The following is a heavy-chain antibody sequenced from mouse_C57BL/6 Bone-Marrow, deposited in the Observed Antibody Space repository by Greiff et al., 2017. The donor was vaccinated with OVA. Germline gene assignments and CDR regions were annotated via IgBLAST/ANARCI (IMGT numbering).Heavy chain of an antibody. CDR3: ARSYSNYSAWFAY. J-gene: IGHJ3*01. D-gene: IGHD2-5*01. CDR1: GYTFTSYW. Sequence: VQLQQPGAELVKPGASVKLSCKASGYTFTSYWMHWVKQRPGQGLEWIGMIHPNSGSTNYNEKFKGKATLTVDKSSSTAYMQLSSLTSEDSAVYYCARSYSNYSAWFAYWGQGTLVTVSA. V-gene: IGHV1-64*01. CDR2: IHPNSGST.